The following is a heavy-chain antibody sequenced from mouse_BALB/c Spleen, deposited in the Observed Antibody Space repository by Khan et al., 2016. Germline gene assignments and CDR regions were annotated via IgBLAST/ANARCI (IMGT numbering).Heavy chain of an antibody. V-gene: IGHV1-87*01. J-gene: IGHJ2*01. CDR2: IYPGDGDT. D-gene: IGHD1-1*01. Sequence: QVRLQQSGAELARPGASVKLSCKASGYTFTSYWMQWVKQRPGQGLEWIGAIYPGDGDTRYPQKFKGKATLTADKSSSTAYMQLSSLASEDSAVYYCARSYYYGSSDYWGQGTTLTVSS. CDR1: GYTFTSYW. CDR3: ARSYYYGSSDY.